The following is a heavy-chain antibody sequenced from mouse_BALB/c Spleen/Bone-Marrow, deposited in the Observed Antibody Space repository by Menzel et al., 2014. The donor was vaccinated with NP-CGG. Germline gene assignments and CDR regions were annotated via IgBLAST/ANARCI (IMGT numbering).Heavy chain of an antibody. CDR1: GFNIXDTY. V-gene: IGHV14-3*02. D-gene: IGHD1-1*01. CDR3: ANYYYGSSLFAY. CDR2: IDPANGNT. J-gene: IGHJ3*01. Sequence: EVQLQQSGAELVKPGASVKLSCTASGFNIXDTYMHWVRQRPEQGLEWIGRIDPANGNTKYDPKFQGKATITADTSSNTAYLQLSSLTSEDTAVYYCANYYYGSSLFAYWGQGTLVTASA.